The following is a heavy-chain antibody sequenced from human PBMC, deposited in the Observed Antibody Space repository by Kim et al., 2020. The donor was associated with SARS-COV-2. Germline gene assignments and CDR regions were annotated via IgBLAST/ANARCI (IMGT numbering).Heavy chain of an antibody. CDR2: INAGNGNT. CDR3: ARGVITMVRGATDY. Sequence: ASVKVSCKASGYTFTSYAMHWVRQAPGQRLEWMGWINAGNGNTKYSQKFQGRVTITRDTSASTAYMELSSLRSEDTAVYYCARGVITMVRGATDYWGQGTLVTVSS. V-gene: IGHV1-3*01. CDR1: GYTFTSYA. J-gene: IGHJ4*02. D-gene: IGHD3-10*01.